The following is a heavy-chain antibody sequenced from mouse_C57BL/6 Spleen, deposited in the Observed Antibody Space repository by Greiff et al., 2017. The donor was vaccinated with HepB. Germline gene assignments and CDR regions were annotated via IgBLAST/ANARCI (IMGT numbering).Heavy chain of an antibody. Sequence: QVHVKQSGAELAKPGASVKLSCKASGYTFTSYWMHWVKQRPGQGLEWIGYINPSSGYTKYNQKFKDKATLTADKSSSTAYMQLSSLTYEDSAVYYCARFYSNYQGDYWGQGTTLTVSS. D-gene: IGHD2-5*01. CDR1: GYTFTSYW. CDR2: INPSSGYT. CDR3: ARFYSNYQGDY. V-gene: IGHV1-7*01. J-gene: IGHJ2*01.